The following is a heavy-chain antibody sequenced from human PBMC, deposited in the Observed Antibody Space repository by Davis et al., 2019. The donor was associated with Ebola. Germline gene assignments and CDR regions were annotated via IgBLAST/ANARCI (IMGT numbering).Heavy chain of an antibody. CDR1: GFTLAQYR. CDR3: MRWGGYCNGGLCPDY. D-gene: IGHD2-15*01. J-gene: IGHJ4*02. Sequence: SVQVSCKASGFTLAQYRLHSLRQATGQRPEWMGCINAANGNTKYSQKFQGRVTFTRETSASIAYMEVSSLGFEDTAAYYCMRWGGYCNGGLCPDYWGPGTLVTVSS. CDR2: INAANGNT. V-gene: IGHV1-3*01.